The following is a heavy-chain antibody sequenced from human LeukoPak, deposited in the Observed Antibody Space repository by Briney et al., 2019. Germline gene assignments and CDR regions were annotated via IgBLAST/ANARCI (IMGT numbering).Heavy chain of an antibody. J-gene: IGHJ4*02. CDR1: GFTFSSYE. Sequence: GGSLRLSCAASGFTFSSYEMNWVRQAPGKGLEWVSYISSSGSTIYYADSVKGRFTISRDNAKNSLYLQSNSLRAEDTAVYYCARDPIAVAVFDYWGQGTLVTVSS. V-gene: IGHV3-48*03. CDR2: ISSSGSTI. CDR3: ARDPIAVAVFDY. D-gene: IGHD6-19*01.